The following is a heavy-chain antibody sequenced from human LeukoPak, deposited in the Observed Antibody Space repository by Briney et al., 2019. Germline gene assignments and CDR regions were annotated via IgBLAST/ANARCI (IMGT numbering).Heavy chain of an antibody. CDR2: ISGSGGST. CDR3: ARVRYDLSSGYFTGQHYFDY. Sequence: GGSLRLSCAASGFTFSSYAMSWVRQAPGKGLEWVSAISGSGGSTYYADSVKGRFTISRDNSKNTLYLQMNSLRAEDTAVYYCARVRYDLSSGYFTGQHYFDYWGQGTLVTVSS. V-gene: IGHV3-23*01. J-gene: IGHJ4*02. D-gene: IGHD3-3*01. CDR1: GFTFSSYA.